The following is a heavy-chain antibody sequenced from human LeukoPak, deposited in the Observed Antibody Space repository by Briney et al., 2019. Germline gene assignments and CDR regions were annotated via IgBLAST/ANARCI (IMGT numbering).Heavy chain of an antibody. J-gene: IGHJ5*02. D-gene: IGHD4-17*01. CDR2: VYSGGST. V-gene: IGHV3-66*01. Sequence: PGGSLRLSCAASGFTFSSYWMSWVRQAPGKGLEWVSVVYSGGSTYYADSVKGRFTISRDNSKNTLYLQMNSLRAEDTAVYYCARDGLIYGDYETTWGQGTLVTVSS. CDR3: ARDGLIYGDYETT. CDR1: GFTFSSYW.